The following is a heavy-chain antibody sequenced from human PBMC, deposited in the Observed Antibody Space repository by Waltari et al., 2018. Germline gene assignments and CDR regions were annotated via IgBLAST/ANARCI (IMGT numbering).Heavy chain of an antibody. J-gene: IGHJ4*02. CDR1: GDSRSSPYC. Sequence: QLQLQESGPGLGKPSGTLSPTCAVSGDSRSSPYCWSWVRQPPGKGLEWMGQVRGDGKTNYNPSFASRVSISLDTYNKQFSLKVTSATAADTAVYFCARDRGRGLYLDSWGPGILVTVSP. CDR3: ARDRGRGLYLDS. V-gene: IGHV4-4*02. D-gene: IGHD2-15*01. CDR2: VRGDGKT.